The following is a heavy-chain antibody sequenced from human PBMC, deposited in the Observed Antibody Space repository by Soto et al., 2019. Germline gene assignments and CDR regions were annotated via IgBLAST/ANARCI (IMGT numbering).Heavy chain of an antibody. Sequence: VGSLRLSCAASGFTFSSYSMNWVRQAPGKGLEWVSSISSSSSYIYYADSVKGRFTISRDNAKNSLYLQMNSLRAEDTAVYYCARDEDWNYYYGMDVWGQGTTVTVSS. D-gene: IGHD1-1*01. CDR3: ARDEDWNYYYGMDV. J-gene: IGHJ6*02. V-gene: IGHV3-21*01. CDR2: ISSSSSYI. CDR1: GFTFSSYS.